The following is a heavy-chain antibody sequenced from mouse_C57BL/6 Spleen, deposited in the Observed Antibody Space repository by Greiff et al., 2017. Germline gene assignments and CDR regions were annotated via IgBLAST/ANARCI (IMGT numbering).Heavy chain of an antibody. CDR2: IYPGSGST. J-gene: IGHJ2*01. Sequence: QVQLQQPGAELVKPGASVKMSCKASGYTFTSYWITWVKQRPGQGLEWIGDIYPGSGSTNYNEKFKSKATLTVDPSSSTAYMQLSSLTSEDSAVECCARWRLRQGGCDDWGQGTTLTVSS. D-gene: IGHD2-2*01. V-gene: IGHV1-55*01. CDR1: GYTFTSYW. CDR3: ARWRLRQGGCDD.